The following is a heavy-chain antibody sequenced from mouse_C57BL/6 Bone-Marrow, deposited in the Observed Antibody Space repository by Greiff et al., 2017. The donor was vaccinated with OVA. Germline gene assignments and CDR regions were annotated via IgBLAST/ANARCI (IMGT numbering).Heavy chain of an antibody. D-gene: IGHD2-5*01. CDR1: GYTFTDYE. V-gene: IGHV1-15*01. CDR2: IGPETGGT. CDR3: TRGYSNYYAMEY. Sequence: QVQLQQSGAELVRPGASVTLSCKASGYTFTDYEMHWVKQTPVHGLEWIGAIGPETGGTDYTQKFKGKAIMTADKSSSTAYMELRSLTSEDSAVYYCTRGYSNYYAMEYWCQGPAVTVS. J-gene: IGHJ4*01.